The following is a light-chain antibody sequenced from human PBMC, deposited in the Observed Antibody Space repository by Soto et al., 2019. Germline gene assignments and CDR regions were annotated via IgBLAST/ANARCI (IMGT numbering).Light chain of an antibody. J-gene: IGLJ1*01. CDR1: SSDVGGYNY. Sequence: QSVLTQPASVSGSPGQSITISCTGTSSDVGGYNYVSWYQQHPGKAPKLMIYDVNNRPSGVSNRFSGSKSGSTASLTISGLQADDVSDYYCSSYTSSSAYLFGTGTKVTVL. CDR3: SSYTSSSAYL. V-gene: IGLV2-14*01. CDR2: DVN.